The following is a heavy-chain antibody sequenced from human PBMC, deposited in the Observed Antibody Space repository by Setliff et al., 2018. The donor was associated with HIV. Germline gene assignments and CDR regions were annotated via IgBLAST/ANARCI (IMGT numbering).Heavy chain of an antibody. CDR2: INPNSGGT. J-gene: IGHJ4*02. CDR3: ATGGVIVPAGYS. Sequence: ASVKVSCKASGYSFTGYWMHWVRQAPGQGLEWMGRINPNSGGTNYAQKFQGRVTMTRDTSISTAYMELSRLTSEDTAIYYCATGGVIVPAGYSWGQGTLVTVSS. D-gene: IGHD6-19*01. CDR1: GYSFTGYW. V-gene: IGHV1-2*06.